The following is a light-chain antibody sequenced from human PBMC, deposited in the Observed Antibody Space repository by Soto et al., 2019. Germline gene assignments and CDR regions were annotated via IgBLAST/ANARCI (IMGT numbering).Light chain of an antibody. V-gene: IGKV3-20*01. CDR2: GAS. Sequence: EIVLTQSPGTLSLSPGEGATLSCRASQSVSTNFFAWYQQKPGQAPRLLIYGASTRATGIPDRFSGSGSGTDYTLTIRRLVPEDFAVYYGQQYGRTSWTFGQGTKVEIK. CDR1: QSVSTNF. J-gene: IGKJ1*01. CDR3: QQYGRTSWT.